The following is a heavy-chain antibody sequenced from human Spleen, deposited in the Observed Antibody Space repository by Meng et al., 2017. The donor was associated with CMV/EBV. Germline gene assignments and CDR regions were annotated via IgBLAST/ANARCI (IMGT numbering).Heavy chain of an antibody. CDR2: IKQDGSEK. CDR1: GFTFSSYW. D-gene: IGHD2-2*01. CDR3: ARDGGTYCSSNSCLIDY. V-gene: IGHV3-7*01. Sequence: GESLKISCAASGFTFSSYWMGWVRQAPGKGLEWVANIKQDGSEKYYVDSVKGRFTISRDNSKNTLYLQMNSLRGEDTAVYYCARDGGTYCSSNSCLIDYWGQGMLVTVSS. J-gene: IGHJ4*02.